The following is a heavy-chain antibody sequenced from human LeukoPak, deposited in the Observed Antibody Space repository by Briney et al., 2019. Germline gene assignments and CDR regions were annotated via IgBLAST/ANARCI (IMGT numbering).Heavy chain of an antibody. J-gene: IGHJ3*02. Sequence: AGGSLRLSCAASGFTFSSYHMNWVRRAPGKGLEWVSYIGSSSSPIYYADSVKGRFTISRDNSKNTLYLQMNSLRAEDTAVYYCAGADFGVVTDAFDIWGQGTMVTVSS. CDR3: AGADFGVVTDAFDI. CDR1: GFTFSSYH. CDR2: IGSSSSPI. V-gene: IGHV3-48*01. D-gene: IGHD3-3*01.